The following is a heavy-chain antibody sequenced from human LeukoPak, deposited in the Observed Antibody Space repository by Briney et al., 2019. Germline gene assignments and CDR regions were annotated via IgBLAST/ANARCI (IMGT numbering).Heavy chain of an antibody. Sequence: GTSLRLSCAASGFAFSGYGMHWVRQAPGKGLEGVAIIWFDGSNSAYADSVKGRFTISRDNSKNTLLLQMNRLRVEDTAVYYCAKDKAAGYSAYDWIPDNWGQGTLVTVSS. CDR1: GFAFSGYG. J-gene: IGHJ4*02. D-gene: IGHD5-12*01. CDR2: IWFDGSNS. V-gene: IGHV3-33*06. CDR3: AKDKAAGYSAYDWIPDN.